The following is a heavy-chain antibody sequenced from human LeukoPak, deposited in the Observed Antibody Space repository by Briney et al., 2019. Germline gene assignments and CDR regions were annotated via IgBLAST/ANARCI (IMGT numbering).Heavy chain of an antibody. V-gene: IGHV4-59*08. CDR2: IYYSGST. CDR1: GGSISSYY. J-gene: IGHJ5*02. Sequence: SDTLSLTCTVSGGSISSYYWSWIRQPPGKGLEWIGYIYYSGSTNYNPSLKSRVTISVDTSKNQFSLKLSSVTAADTAVYYCARHADYYGSGSYYTEGNWFAPWGQGTLVTVSS. D-gene: IGHD3-10*01. CDR3: ARHADYYGSGSYYTEGNWFAP.